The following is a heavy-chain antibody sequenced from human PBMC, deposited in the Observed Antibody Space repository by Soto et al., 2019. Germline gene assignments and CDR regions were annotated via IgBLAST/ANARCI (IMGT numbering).Heavy chain of an antibody. CDR1: GFTFSDSA. Sequence: EVQLVESGGGLVQPGGSLKLSCAASGFTFSDSAMHWVRQASGKGLEWVGRIRNKGNNYATAYTASVKGRFTISRDDSXNTVYLQMNSLKIDDTAVYYCTSRRDWTAVDPLDYWGQGTLVTVSS. J-gene: IGHJ4*02. D-gene: IGHD5-18*01. V-gene: IGHV3-73*02. CDR2: IRNKGNNYAT. CDR3: TSRRDWTAVDPLDY.